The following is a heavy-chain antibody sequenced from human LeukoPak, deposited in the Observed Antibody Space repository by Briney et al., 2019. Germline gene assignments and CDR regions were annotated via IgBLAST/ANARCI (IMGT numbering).Heavy chain of an antibody. Sequence: PGGSLRLSCAASGFTVSDNYMIWVRQAPGKGLEWVSIMYSDGSTSYADSVKGRFTISRDNSKNMLYLQMNSLRAEDTAVYYCAKDHGDVLLWFGEPSYYFDYWGQGTLVTVSS. D-gene: IGHD3-10*01. CDR2: MYSDGST. CDR3: AKDHGDVLLWFGEPSYYFDY. CDR1: GFTVSDNY. V-gene: IGHV3-53*01. J-gene: IGHJ4*02.